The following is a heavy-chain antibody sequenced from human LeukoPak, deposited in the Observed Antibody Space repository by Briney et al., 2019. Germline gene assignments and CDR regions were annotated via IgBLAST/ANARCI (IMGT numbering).Heavy chain of an antibody. Sequence: SETLSLTCTVSGGSISSSSYYWGWIRQPPGKGLEWIGSIYYSGSTYYNPSLKSRVTISVDTSKNQFSLKLSSVTAADTAVYYCARGRFLEWLLSSYYFDYWGQGTLVTVSS. J-gene: IGHJ4*02. CDR3: ARGRFLEWLLSSYYFDY. D-gene: IGHD3-3*01. V-gene: IGHV4-39*07. CDR2: IYYSGST. CDR1: GGSISSSSYY.